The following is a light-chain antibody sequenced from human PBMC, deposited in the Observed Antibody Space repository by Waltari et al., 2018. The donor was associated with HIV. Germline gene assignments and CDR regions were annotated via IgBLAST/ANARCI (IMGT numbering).Light chain of an antibody. J-gene: IGKJ2*01. CDR2: GTS. Sequence: DRVMTQSPVSLSVSPGETVTLSCRASQRLNDKLAWYQQKPGQAPRLLMYGTSTRATDVPARFSGSGSGTDFNLTIGSLQSEDSAIYYCQQYSTWPYTLGQGTRLEI. V-gene: IGKV3-15*01. CDR1: QRLNDK. CDR3: QQYSTWPYT.